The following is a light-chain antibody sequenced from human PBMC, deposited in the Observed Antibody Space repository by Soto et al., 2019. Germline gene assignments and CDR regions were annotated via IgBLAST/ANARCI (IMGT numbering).Light chain of an antibody. J-gene: IGKJ4*01. V-gene: IGKV1-6*01. CDR1: QAIRND. CDR2: AAS. Sequence: AIQVTQSPSSLSASVGDRVTITCRASQAIRNDVGWFQQKPGKAPKLLIYAASYLQSGVPSRFSGSGSGTDFTLTISSLQPEDFATYYCLQEYTYPLTFGGGTRVE. CDR3: LQEYTYPLT.